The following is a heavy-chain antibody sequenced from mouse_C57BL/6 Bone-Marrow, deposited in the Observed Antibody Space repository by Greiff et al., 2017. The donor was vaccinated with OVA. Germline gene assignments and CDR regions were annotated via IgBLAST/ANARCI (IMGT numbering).Heavy chain of an antibody. D-gene: IGHD2-1*01. J-gene: IGHJ3*01. Sequence: EVQLQESGGDLVKPGGSLKLSCAASGFTFSSYGMSWVRQTPDKRLEWVATISSGGSYTYYPDSVKGRFTISRDNAKNTLYLQMSSLKSEDTAMYYCARHPLYFEGFAYWGQGTLVTVSA. V-gene: IGHV5-6*01. CDR3: ARHPLYFEGFAY. CDR1: GFTFSSYG. CDR2: ISSGGSYT.